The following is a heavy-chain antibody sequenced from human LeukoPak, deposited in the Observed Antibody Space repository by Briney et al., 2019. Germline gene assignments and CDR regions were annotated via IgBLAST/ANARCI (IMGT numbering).Heavy chain of an antibody. CDR1: GGTFSIYA. Sequence: GASVNVSCKASGGTFSIYAISWVRQAPGQGLEWMGGIIPIFGTANYAQKFQGRVTITADESTSTAYMELSSLRSEDTAVYYCNYGDPKNDYWGQGTLVTVSS. J-gene: IGHJ4*02. V-gene: IGHV1-69*13. D-gene: IGHD4-17*01. CDR2: IIPIFGTA. CDR3: NYGDPKNDY.